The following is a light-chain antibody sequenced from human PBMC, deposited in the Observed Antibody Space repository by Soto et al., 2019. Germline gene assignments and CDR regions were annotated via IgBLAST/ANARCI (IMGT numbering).Light chain of an antibody. V-gene: IGLV1-47*02. CDR1: SSNVGVNY. J-gene: IGLJ3*02. Sequence: QSALTQPPSVSGTPGQRVTIYCSGSSSNVGVNYVYWYQHFPGTAPKLLIHTNDQRPSGVPDRFSGSKSGTSASLAIGGLRSEDEADYYCAAWDASLSARVFGGGTKFTVL. CDR3: AAWDASLSARV. CDR2: TND.